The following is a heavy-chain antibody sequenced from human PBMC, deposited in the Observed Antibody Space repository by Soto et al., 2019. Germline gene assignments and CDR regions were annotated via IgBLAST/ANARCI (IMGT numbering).Heavy chain of an antibody. Sequence: SGPTLVNPTQTLTLTCTFSGFSLKTNGVGVGWIRQPPGKALEWLALIYWDDDRRYSPSLKSRLTITKDTSKNQVVLTMTNMDPVDTATYYCARLQPSIAIDYWGPGTLVTVSP. CDR1: GFSLKTNGVG. CDR2: IYWDDDR. D-gene: IGHD6-6*01. CDR3: ARLQPSIAIDY. J-gene: IGHJ4*02. V-gene: IGHV2-5*02.